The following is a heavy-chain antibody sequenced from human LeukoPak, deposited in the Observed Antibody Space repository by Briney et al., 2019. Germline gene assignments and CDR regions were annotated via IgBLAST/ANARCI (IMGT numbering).Heavy chain of an antibody. V-gene: IGHV1-69*13. CDR1: GGTFSSYA. CDR3: AREYSSSPYYFYY. J-gene: IGHJ4*02. Sequence: SVKVSCKASGGTFSSYAISWVRQAPGQGLEWMGGIIPIFGTANYAQKFQGRVTITADESTSTAHMELSSLRSEDTAVYYCAREYSSSPYYFYYWGQGTLVTVSS. CDR2: IIPIFGTA. D-gene: IGHD6-6*01.